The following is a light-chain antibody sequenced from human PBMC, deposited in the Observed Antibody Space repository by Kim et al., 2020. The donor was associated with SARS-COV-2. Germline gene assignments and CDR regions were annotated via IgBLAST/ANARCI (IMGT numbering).Light chain of an antibody. CDR2: EVS. CDR3: CSYVGSRIFAV. J-gene: IGLJ2*01. V-gene: IGLV2-23*02. CDR1: SSDVGSYNL. Sequence: QSALTQPASVSGSPGQSITISCTGSSSDVGSYNLVSWYQQHPGKAPKLVIYEVSERPSGVSNRFTGSKSGNTASLTISGLQAEDDADYYCCSYVGSRIFAVFGGGTQLTVL.